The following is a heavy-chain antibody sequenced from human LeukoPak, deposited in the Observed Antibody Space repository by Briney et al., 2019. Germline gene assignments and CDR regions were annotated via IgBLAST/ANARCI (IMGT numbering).Heavy chain of an antibody. Sequence: GASVKVSCKTSGYTFTGYYMHRVRQAPGQGLEWMGWINPNSGGTNYAQKFQGRVTMTRDTSISTAYMELSRLRSDDTAVYYCARTPIYYYDSSGYYNWGQGTLVTVSS. V-gene: IGHV1-2*02. J-gene: IGHJ4*02. D-gene: IGHD3-22*01. CDR2: INPNSGGT. CDR1: GYTFTGYY. CDR3: ARTPIYYYDSSGYYN.